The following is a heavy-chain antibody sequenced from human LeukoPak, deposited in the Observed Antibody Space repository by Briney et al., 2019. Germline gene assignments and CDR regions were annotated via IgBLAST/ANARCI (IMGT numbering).Heavy chain of an antibody. CDR3: ARGAVANCGAPHYYYGMDF. CDR2: IIPILGIA. J-gene: IGHJ6*02. D-gene: IGHD6-19*01. V-gene: IGHV1-69*04. CDR1: VGTLSSYA. Sequence: SVKVSCKASVGTLSSYAISWVRQAPGQGLEWMGRIIPILGIANYAQKFQGRVTITADKSTSTAYMELSSLRSEDTAVYYCARGAVANCGAPHYYYGMDFWGQGTMVTVSS.